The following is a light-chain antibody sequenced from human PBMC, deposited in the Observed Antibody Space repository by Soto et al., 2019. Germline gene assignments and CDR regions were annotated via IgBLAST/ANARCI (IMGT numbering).Light chain of an antibody. J-gene: IGKJ1*01. CDR3: QQYNNWPRT. CDR2: DAS. CDR1: QTIGSN. V-gene: IGKV3-15*01. Sequence: EIVMTQSPATLSVSPGERVTLSCRASQTIGSNLAWYQQKPGQPPRLLIYDASTRATDIPARFTGSGSGTEFTLTISSLQSEDFAVYYCQQYNNWPRTFGQGTKVDIK.